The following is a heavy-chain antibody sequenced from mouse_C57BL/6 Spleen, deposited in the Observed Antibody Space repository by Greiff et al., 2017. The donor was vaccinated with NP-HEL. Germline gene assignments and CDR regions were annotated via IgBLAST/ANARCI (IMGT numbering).Heavy chain of an antibody. D-gene: IGHD2-5*01. CDR2: IRLKSDNYAT. J-gene: IGHJ1*03. Sequence: EVKLVESGGGLVQPGGSMKLSCVASGFTFSNYWMNWVRQSPEKGLEWVAQIRLKSDNYATHYAESVKGRFTISRDDSKSSVYLQMNNLRAEDTGIYYCTGRYSNYWWYFDVWGTGTTVTVSS. CDR1: GFTFSNYW. V-gene: IGHV6-3*01. CDR3: TGRYSNYWWYFDV.